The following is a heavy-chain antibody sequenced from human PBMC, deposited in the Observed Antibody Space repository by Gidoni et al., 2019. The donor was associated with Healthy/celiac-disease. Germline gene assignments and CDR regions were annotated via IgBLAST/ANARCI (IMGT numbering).Heavy chain of an antibody. Sequence: EVQLVESGGGLVQPGRSLRLSCAASGFTFDDYAMHWVRQAPGKGLEWVSGISWNSGSIGYADSVKGRFTISRDNAKNSLYLRMNSLRAEDTALYYCAKDVGGITMVRGVNYFDYWGQGTLVTVSS. D-gene: IGHD3-10*01. V-gene: IGHV3-9*01. CDR2: ISWNSGSI. CDR3: AKDVGGITMVRGVNYFDY. CDR1: GFTFDDYA. J-gene: IGHJ4*02.